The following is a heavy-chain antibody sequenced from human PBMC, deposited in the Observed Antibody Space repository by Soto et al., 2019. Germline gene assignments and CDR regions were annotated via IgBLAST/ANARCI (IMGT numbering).Heavy chain of an antibody. J-gene: IGHJ4*02. CDR2: IYHSGNT. CDR1: GGSINSGGYS. V-gene: IGHV4-30-2*01. D-gene: IGHD2-21*02. CDR3: ASGPGGYSNY. Sequence: SSETLSLTCAVSGGSINSGGYSWSWLRQPPGKGLEWIGYIYHSGNTYYNPSLKSRVTISVDRSKNQFSLKLSSVAAADTAVYYCASGPGGYSNYWGQGTLVTVSS.